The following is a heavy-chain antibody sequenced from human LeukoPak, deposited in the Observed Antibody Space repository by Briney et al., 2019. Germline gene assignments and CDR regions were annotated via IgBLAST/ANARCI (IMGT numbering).Heavy chain of an antibody. CDR2: ISGSGGST. CDR1: GFTFSSYA. D-gene: IGHD3-16*01. J-gene: IGHJ4*02. CDR3: AKAWGLGIASIDY. V-gene: IGHV3-23*01. Sequence: GGSLRLSCAASGFTFSSYAMSWVRQAPGKGLEWVSAISGSGGSTYYADSVKGRFTISRDNSKNTLYLQMNSLRAENTAVYYCAKAWGLGIASIDYWGQGTLVTVSS.